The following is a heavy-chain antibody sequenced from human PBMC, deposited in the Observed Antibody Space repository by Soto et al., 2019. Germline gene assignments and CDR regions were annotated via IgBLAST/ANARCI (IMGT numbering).Heavy chain of an antibody. V-gene: IGHV3-49*04. CDR1: LFTFGEFS. J-gene: IGHJ6*02. CDR3: SRGKYTGRTRDYFFGMDV. D-gene: IGHD1-26*01. Sequence: GPLRLSCTASLFTFGEFSIHWVRESPGTGLEWVGFIASNADGGTTEYAASVKGRFTISRDDSQRIAYLQMNSLKIEDTAVYYCSRGKYTGRTRDYFFGMDVWGQGTTVAVSS. CDR2: IASNADGGTT.